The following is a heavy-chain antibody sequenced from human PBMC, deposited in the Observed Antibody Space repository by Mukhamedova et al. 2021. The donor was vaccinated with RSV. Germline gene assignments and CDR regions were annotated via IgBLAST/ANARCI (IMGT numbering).Heavy chain of an antibody. Sequence: GLEWVSVIYSGGSTYYADSVKGRFTISRDNSKNTLYLQMNSLRAEDTAVYYCARDRSITGRGYDYWGQGTLVTVSS. J-gene: IGHJ4*02. V-gene: IGHV3-53*01. CDR3: ARDRSITGRGYDY. D-gene: IGHD1-20*01. CDR2: IYSGGST.